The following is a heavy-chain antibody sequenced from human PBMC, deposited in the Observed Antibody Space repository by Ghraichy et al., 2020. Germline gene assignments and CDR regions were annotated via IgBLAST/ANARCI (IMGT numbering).Heavy chain of an antibody. V-gene: IGHV1-2*02. CDR1: GYTFTGYY. D-gene: IGHD2-2*01. CDR3: AREYCSSTSCYRWLYAFDI. Sequence: ASVKVSCKASGYTFTGYYMHWVRQAPGQGLEWMGWINPNSGGTNYAQKFQGRVTMTRDTSISTAYMELSRLRSDDTAVYYCAREYCSSTSCYRWLYAFDIWGQGTMVTVSS. CDR2: INPNSGGT. J-gene: IGHJ3*02.